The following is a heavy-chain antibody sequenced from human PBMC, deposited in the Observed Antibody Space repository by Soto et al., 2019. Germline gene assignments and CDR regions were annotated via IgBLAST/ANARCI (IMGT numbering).Heavy chain of an antibody. CDR1: GGSISSFY. J-gene: IGHJ4*02. V-gene: IGHV4-59*01. D-gene: IGHD3-22*01. CDR3: ATASSSGSSGELDY. CDR2: VYNSWST. Sequence: SETLSLTCTVSGGSISSFYWSWIRQPPGKGLEWIGYVYNSWSTDYNPSLLSRVTIPIDTSKNQFSLRLTSVTAADTAVYYCATASSSGSSGELDYWGQGTLVTVSS.